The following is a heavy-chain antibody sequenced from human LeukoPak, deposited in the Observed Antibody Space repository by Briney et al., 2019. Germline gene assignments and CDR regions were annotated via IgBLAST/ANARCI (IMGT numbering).Heavy chain of an antibody. J-gene: IGHJ3*02. CDR2: INAYNGNT. D-gene: IGHD5-18*01. CDR3: ARDTLQLWSAHAFHI. Sequence: ASVKVSCKASGYTFTSCGISWVRQAHAQGLEWMGLINAYNGNTNYAQELQGRGSMPTDTSTSTAHMDLRSLRSDPTAVHYCARDTLQLWSAHAFHIRGPGTIVTASS. V-gene: IGHV1-18*01. CDR1: GYTFTSCG.